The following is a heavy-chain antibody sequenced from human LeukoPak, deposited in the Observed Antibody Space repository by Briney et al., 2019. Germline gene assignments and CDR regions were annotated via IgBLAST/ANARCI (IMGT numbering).Heavy chain of an antibody. J-gene: IGHJ5*01. V-gene: IGHV3-23*01. D-gene: IGHD4-17*01. Sequence: GGSLRLSCAASGFTFSSYPVSWVRQAPGRGLEWVSAISSSGGTYYIASVKGRFIVSRDNSRNTLYLQMNILRAEDTAIYYCAKEDYRDHTTGFDSWGQGTLVTVSS. CDR3: AKEDYRDHTTGFDS. CDR2: ISSSGGT. CDR1: GFTFSSYP.